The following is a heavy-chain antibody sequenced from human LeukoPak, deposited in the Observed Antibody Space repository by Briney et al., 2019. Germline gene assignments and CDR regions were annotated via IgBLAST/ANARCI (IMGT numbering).Heavy chain of an antibody. J-gene: IGHJ4*02. CDR2: MSYDGSNK. V-gene: IGHV3-30*18. CDR1: GFTFSSYG. CDR3: AKDRNLVYYFDY. D-gene: IGHD1-14*01. Sequence: PGGSLRLSCAASGFTFSSYGMHWVRQAPGKGLEWVAVMSYDGSNKYYADSVKGRFTISRDNSKNTLYLQMNSLRAEDTAVYYCAKDRNLVYYFDYWGQGTLVTVSS.